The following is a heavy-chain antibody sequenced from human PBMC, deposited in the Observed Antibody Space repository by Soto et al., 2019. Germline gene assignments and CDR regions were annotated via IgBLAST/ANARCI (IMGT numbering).Heavy chain of an antibody. CDR2: IYSGGST. D-gene: IGHD2-2*01. V-gene: IGHV4-61*01. Sequence: SETLSLTCTVSGGFVNSDTHSWSWIRQTPGKRLEWIGFIYSGGSTKNPSLRSRVTMSVDTSKNQFSLKLRSVIVADTAVYHCARFVRSCSATTCSTRADVWGQGMTVTVSS. CDR1: GGFVNSDTHS. J-gene: IGHJ6*02. CDR3: ARFVRSCSATTCSTRADV.